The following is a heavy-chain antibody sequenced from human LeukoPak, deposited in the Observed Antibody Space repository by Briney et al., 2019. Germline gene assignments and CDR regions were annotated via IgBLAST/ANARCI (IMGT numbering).Heavy chain of an antibody. CDR2: IYGSGST. CDR3: ARLPRGYSNGWTYFDY. V-gene: IGHV4-59*04. Sequence: PSETLSLTCTVSGGSISSYYWSWIRQPPGKGLEWIGHIYGSGSTNYNPSLKSRVTLSIDTSKNQFSLILSSVTAADTAVYYCARLPRGYSNGWTYFDYWGQGSLVTVSS. D-gene: IGHD6-19*01. J-gene: IGHJ4*02. CDR1: GGSISSYY.